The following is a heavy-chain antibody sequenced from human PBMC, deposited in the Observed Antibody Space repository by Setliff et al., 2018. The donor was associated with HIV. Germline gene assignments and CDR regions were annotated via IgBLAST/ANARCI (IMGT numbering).Heavy chain of an antibody. D-gene: IGHD6-13*01. V-gene: IGHV4-34*01. CDR3: ARVSCSSWYSIPRYYYYSMDV. CDR1: GGSFSGYC. CDR2: IQHSGKI. Sequence: PSETLSLTCAVYGGSFSGYCWSWIRPPPGKGLEWIGEIQHSGKINYNPSLRSRVTTSVDTSKNTFSLRLRSVTAADTAVYYCARVSCSSWYSIPRYYYYSMDVWGNGTTVTVSS. J-gene: IGHJ6*03.